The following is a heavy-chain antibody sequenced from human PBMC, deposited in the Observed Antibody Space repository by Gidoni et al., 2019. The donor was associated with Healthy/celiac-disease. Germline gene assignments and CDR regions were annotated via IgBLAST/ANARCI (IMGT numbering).Heavy chain of an antibody. CDR2: ISYDGSNK. CDR3: AKEETTVTTEGYYYGMDV. Sequence: QVQLVESGGGVVQPGRSLRLSCAASGFTFSSYGMHWVRQAPGKGLEWVAVISYDGSNKYYADSVKGRFTISRDNSKNTLYLQMNSLRAEDTAVYYCAKEETTVTTEGYYYGMDVWGQGTTVTVSS. D-gene: IGHD4-17*01. V-gene: IGHV3-30*18. J-gene: IGHJ6*02. CDR1: GFTFSSYG.